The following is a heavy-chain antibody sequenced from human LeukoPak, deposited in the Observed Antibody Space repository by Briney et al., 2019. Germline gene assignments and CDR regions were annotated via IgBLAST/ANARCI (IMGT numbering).Heavy chain of an antibody. J-gene: IGHJ6*03. Sequence: GRSLRLSCAASGFTFSSYGMHWVRQAPGKGLEWVAVIWYDGSNKYYADSVKGRFTISRDNSKNTLYLQMNSLRAEDTAVYYCAKDFMAYCPNGVCYTSYYYYYMDVWGKGTTVTVSS. CDR1: GFTFSSYG. CDR2: IWYDGSNK. CDR3: AKDFMAYCPNGVCYTSYYYYYMDV. V-gene: IGHV3-33*06. D-gene: IGHD2-8*01.